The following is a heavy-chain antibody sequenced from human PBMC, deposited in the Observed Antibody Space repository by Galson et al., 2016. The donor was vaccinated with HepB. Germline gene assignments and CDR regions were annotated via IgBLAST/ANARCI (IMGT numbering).Heavy chain of an antibody. CDR2: VWYDGGNK. D-gene: IGHD6-19*01. CDR3: AKDKSSGWYGGCDY. V-gene: IGHV3-33*06. J-gene: IGHJ4*02. CDR1: GFTFTHYG. Sequence: SLRLSCATSGFTFTHYGIHWVRQTPGKGLEWVAVVWYDGGNKFYADSVKGRFTISRDNYKNTVYLQMNSPRAEDTAVYYCAKDKSSGWYGGCDYWGQGSLVNVS.